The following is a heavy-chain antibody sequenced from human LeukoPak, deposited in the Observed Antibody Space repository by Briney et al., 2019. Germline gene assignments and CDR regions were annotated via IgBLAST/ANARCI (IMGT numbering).Heavy chain of an antibody. CDR3: ARASYVWGSYRSDDAFDI. V-gene: IGHV1-69*01. D-gene: IGHD3-16*02. J-gene: IGHJ3*02. Sequence: SVKVSCKASGDTFINYAISWVRQAPGQGLEWMGGIIPIFGTANYVQKFQGRVTITADESTSTAYMELRSLRSDDTAVYYCARASYVWGSYRSDDAFDIWGQGTMVTVSS. CDR1: GDTFINYA. CDR2: IIPIFGTA.